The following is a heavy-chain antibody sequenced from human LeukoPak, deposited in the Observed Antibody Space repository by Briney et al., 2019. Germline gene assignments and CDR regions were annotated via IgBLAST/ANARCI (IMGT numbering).Heavy chain of an antibody. CDR1: GYTFTGYY. J-gene: IGHJ6*04. V-gene: IGHV1-2*04. CDR2: INPNSGGT. Sequence: GASVKVSCKASGYTFTGYYMHWVRQAPGQGLEWMGWINPNSGGTNYAQKFQGWVTMTRDTSISTAYMELSRLRSDDKAVYYCARALAPRRNTTPLVVRGGVRRHHYYYYGMDVWGKGTTVTVSS. D-gene: IGHD3-10*01. CDR3: ARALAPRRNTTPLVVRGGVRRHHYYYYGMDV.